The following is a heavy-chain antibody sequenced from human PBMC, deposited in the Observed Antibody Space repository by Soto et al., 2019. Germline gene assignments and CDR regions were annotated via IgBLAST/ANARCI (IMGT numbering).Heavy chain of an antibody. Sequence: GESLKISCKGSGYSFTSRWIGWVRQMPGKGLEWMGIIYPGDSDTRYSPSFQGQVTISADKSISTAYLQWSSLKASDTAMYYCARGPIAVAGYYYYYGMDVWGQGTTVTVSS. J-gene: IGHJ6*02. D-gene: IGHD6-19*01. CDR3: ARGPIAVAGYYYYYGMDV. V-gene: IGHV5-51*01. CDR2: IYPGDSDT. CDR1: GYSFTSRW.